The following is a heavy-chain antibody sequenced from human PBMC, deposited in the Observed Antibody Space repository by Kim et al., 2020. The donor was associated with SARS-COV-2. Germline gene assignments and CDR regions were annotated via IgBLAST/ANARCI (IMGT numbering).Heavy chain of an antibody. D-gene: IGHD2-15*01. V-gene: IGHV3-9*01. Sequence: DSVKGRFTISRDNAKNSLYLQMNSLRAEDTALYYCAKGGGWSLQTEYFQHWGQGTLVTVSS. CDR3: AKGGGWSLQTEYFQH. J-gene: IGHJ1*01.